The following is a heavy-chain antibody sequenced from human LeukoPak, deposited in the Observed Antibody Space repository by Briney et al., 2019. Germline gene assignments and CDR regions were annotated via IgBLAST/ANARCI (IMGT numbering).Heavy chain of an antibody. CDR1: GGSISSYY. D-gene: IGHD3-3*01. V-gene: IGHV4-59*01. Sequence: SETLSLTCTVSGGSISSYYWSWIRQPPGKGLEWIGYIYYSGSTNYNPSLKSRVTISVDTSKNQFSLKLGSVTAADTAVYYCAREAGDFWSGPYYFDYWGQGTLVTVSS. J-gene: IGHJ4*02. CDR2: IYYSGST. CDR3: AREAGDFWSGPYYFDY.